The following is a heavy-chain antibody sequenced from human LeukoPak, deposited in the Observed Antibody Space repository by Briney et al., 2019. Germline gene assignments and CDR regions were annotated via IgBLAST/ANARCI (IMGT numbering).Heavy chain of an antibody. CDR2: IIPIFGTA. CDR3: ARAEPPAAGTKKGAFDI. V-gene: IGHV1-69*06. D-gene: IGHD6-13*01. Sequence: SVKVSCKASGGTFSGYAISWVRQAPGQGLEWMGGIIPIFGTANYAQKFQGRVTITADKSTSTAYMELSSLRSEDTAVYYCARAEPPAAGTKKGAFDIWGQGTMVTVSS. J-gene: IGHJ3*02. CDR1: GGTFSGYA.